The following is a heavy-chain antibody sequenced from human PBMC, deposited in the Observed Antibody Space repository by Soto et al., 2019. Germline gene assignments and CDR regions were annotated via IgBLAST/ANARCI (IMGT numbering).Heavy chain of an antibody. CDR1: GFRFSDYG. D-gene: IGHD3-16*01. Sequence: ASVKVSCKASGFRFSDYGFNWLRQAPGQGLEWMGWISAFNGNTETAQGLQDRVTITTDSSTTTAHMDLTNLTTDDTAIYYCARSYYLADAFDVWGQGTMVTVSS. V-gene: IGHV1-18*01. J-gene: IGHJ3*01. CDR2: ISAFNGNT. CDR3: ARSYYLADAFDV.